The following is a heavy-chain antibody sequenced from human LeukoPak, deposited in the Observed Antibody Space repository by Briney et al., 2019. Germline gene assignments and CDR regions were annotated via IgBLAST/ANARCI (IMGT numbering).Heavy chain of an antibody. CDR2: VYHSGST. CDR3: ARASYCGGDCSIPPDY. V-gene: IGHV4-59*01. CDR1: GGSISRYY. J-gene: IGHJ4*02. D-gene: IGHD2-21*02. Sequence: PSETLSLTCSVSGGSISRYYWSWIRQPPGKGLEWIGYVYHSGSTNYNPSLKSRVTMSVDTSKNQFSLKLKSVTAADTAVYYCARASYCGGDCSIPPDYWGQGTLVTVSS.